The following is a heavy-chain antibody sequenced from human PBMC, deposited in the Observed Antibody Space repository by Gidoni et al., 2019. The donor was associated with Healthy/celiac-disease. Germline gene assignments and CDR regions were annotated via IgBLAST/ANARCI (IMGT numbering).Heavy chain of an antibody. Sequence: QLQLQESGPGLVKPSETLSLTCTVSGGSISSSSYYWGWIRQPPGKGLEWIGSIYYSGSTYYNPSLKSRVTISVDTSKNQFSLKLSSVTAADTAVYYCARSIVVVPAAMPGYFDYWGQGTLVTVSS. D-gene: IGHD2-2*01. CDR2: IYYSGST. J-gene: IGHJ4*02. CDR1: GGSISSSSYY. V-gene: IGHV4-39*07. CDR3: ARSIVVVPAAMPGYFDY.